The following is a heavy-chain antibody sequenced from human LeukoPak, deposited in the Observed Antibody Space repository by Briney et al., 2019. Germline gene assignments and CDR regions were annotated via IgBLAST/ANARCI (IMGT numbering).Heavy chain of an antibody. CDR1: GFTFSSYA. J-gene: IGHJ6*02. Sequence: GGSLRLSCAASGFTFSSYAMHWVRQAPGKGLEYVSAISSNGGSTYYANSVKGRFTISRDNSKNTLYLQMGSLRAEDMAVYYCARDLGYSSSWYGGYYYYGIDVWGQGTTVTVSS. V-gene: IGHV3-64*01. CDR2: ISSNGGST. D-gene: IGHD6-13*01. CDR3: ARDLGYSSSWYGGYYYYGIDV.